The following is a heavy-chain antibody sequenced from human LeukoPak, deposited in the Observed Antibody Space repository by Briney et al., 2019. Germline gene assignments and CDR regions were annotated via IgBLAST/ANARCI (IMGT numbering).Heavy chain of an antibody. D-gene: IGHD3-10*01. V-gene: IGHV3-66*01. J-gene: IGHJ3*02. CDR3: ARDANYYGSGSYYLAFDI. CDR1: GFTVSSNY. Sequence: PGGSLRLSCAASGFTVSSNYMSWVRQAPGKGLEGVSVIYSGGSTYYADSLKGRFTISRDNSKNTLYLQMSSLRAEDTAVYYCARDANYYGSGSYYLAFDIWGQGTMVTVSS. CDR2: IYSGGST.